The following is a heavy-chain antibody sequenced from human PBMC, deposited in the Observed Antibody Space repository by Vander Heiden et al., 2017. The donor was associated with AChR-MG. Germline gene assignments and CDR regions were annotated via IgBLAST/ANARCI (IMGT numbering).Heavy chain of an antibody. CDR3: ARARSGSYYAPVDY. CDR1: GFTFSSYS. CDR2: ISIRSNYI. J-gene: IGHJ4*02. V-gene: IGHV3-21*01. D-gene: IGHD3-10*01. Sequence: EVQLVESGGGLVKPGGSLRLSCAASGFTFSSYSMNWVRPAPGKGLEWVSSISIRSNYIYYADSVKGRFTISRENAKNLLFLEMNSLRAEDTAVYYCARARSGSYYAPVDYWGQGTLVTVSS.